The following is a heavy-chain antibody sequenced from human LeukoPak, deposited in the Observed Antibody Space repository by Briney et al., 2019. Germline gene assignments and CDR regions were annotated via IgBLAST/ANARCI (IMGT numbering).Heavy chain of an antibody. J-gene: IGHJ4*02. CDR1: GFTFSRHG. Sequence: GGSLRLSCAPSGFTFSRHGMHWVRQAPGKGLEWVAVISYDGSNKYYADSVKGRFTISRDNSKNTLYLQMNSLRAEDTAVYYCARDFRPGLYDSSGYFDYWGQGTLVTVCS. CDR3: ARDFRPGLYDSSGYFDY. D-gene: IGHD3-22*01. V-gene: IGHV3-30*03. CDR2: ISYDGSNK.